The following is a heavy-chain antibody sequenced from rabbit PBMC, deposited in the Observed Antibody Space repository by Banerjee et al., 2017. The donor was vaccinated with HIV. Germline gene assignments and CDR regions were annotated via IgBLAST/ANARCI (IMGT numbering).Heavy chain of an antibody. J-gene: IGHJ4*01. CDR2: TNSDGGIT. CDR1: GFSLSSSYW. D-gene: IGHD1-1*01. Sequence: GGDLVKPEGSLTLTCTASGFSLSSSYWTCWVRQAPGKGLEWIACTNSDGGITDYASWVNGRFTISKTSSTTVTLQMTSLTAADTATYFCARDSIPYTGAYYDLWGPGTLVTVS. V-gene: IGHV1S45*01. CDR3: ARDSIPYTGAYYDL.